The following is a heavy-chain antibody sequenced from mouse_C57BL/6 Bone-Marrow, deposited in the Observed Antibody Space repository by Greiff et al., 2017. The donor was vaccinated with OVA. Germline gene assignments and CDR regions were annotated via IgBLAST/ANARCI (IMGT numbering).Heavy chain of an antibody. V-gene: IGHV1-69*01. Sequence: QVQLQQSGAELVMPGASVKLSCKASGYTFTSYWMHWVKQRPGQGLEWIGEIDPSDSYTNYNQKFKGKSTLTVDKSSSTAYMQLSSLTSEDSAVYYCARRYTPYYFDYWGQGTTLTVSS. J-gene: IGHJ2*01. CDR3: ARRYTPYYFDY. CDR2: IDPSDSYT. D-gene: IGHD2-12*01. CDR1: GYTFTSYW.